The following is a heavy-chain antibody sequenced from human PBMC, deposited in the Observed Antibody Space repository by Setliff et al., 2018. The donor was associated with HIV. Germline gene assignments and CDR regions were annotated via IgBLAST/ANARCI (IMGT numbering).Heavy chain of an antibody. CDR1: GGSFSGYY. CDR2: INHSGST. Sequence: PSETLSLTCAVYGGSFSGYYWSWIRQPPGKGLEWIGEINHSGSTNYNMSLWSRVTISLDASRNQFSLELISVTAADTAVYYCAGGPGTTSIDYWAQGTRVTSPQ. D-gene: IGHD1-26*01. V-gene: IGHV4-34*01. J-gene: IGHJ4*02. CDR3: AGGPGTTSIDY.